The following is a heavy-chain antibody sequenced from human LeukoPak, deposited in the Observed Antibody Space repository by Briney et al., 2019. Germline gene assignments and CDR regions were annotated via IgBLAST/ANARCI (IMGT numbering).Heavy chain of an antibody. CDR1: GFTVSSNY. CDR2: ISSSSSYI. J-gene: IGHJ4*02. CDR3: ARDLVTAAAGIPDY. D-gene: IGHD6-13*01. V-gene: IGHV3-21*01. Sequence: SGGSLRLSCAASGFTVSSNYMNWVRQAPGKGLEWVSSISSSSSYIYYADSVKGRFTISRDNAKNSLYLQMNSLRAEDTAVYYCARDLVTAAAGIPDYWGQGTLVTVSS.